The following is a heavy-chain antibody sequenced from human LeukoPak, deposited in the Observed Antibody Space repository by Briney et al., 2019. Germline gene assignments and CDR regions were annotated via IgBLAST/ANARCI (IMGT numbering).Heavy chain of an antibody. Sequence: GGSLRLSCAASGFTFSSYSMNWVRQAPGKGLEWVAVISYDGSNKYYADSVKGRFTISRDNSKNTLYLQMNSLRAEDTAVYYCAKDYYGSGSYYSHAFDIWGQGTMVTVSS. J-gene: IGHJ3*02. CDR2: ISYDGSNK. D-gene: IGHD3-10*01. V-gene: IGHV3-30*18. CDR1: GFTFSSYS. CDR3: AKDYYGSGSYYSHAFDI.